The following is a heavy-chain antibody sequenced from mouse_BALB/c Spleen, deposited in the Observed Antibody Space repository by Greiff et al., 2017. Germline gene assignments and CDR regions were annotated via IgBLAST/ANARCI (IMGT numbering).Heavy chain of an antibody. CDR1: GFSLTSYG. D-gene: IGHD2-4*01. J-gene: IGHJ4*01. Sequence: VKLVESGPGLVQPSQSLSITCTVSGFSLTSYGVHWVRQSPGKGLEWLGVIWSGGSTDYNAAFISRLSISKDNSKSQVFFKMNSLQANDTAIYYCVRDDYESYAMDYWGQGTSATVSS. V-gene: IGHV2-2*02. CDR3: VRDDYESYAMDY. CDR2: IWSGGST.